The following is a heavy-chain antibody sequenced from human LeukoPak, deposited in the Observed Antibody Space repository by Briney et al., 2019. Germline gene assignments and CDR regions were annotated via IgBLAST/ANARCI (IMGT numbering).Heavy chain of an antibody. J-gene: IGHJ4*02. CDR1: GDSVSRNSAA. CDR2: TYYRSKWYN. CDR3: ARSSGGALDY. D-gene: IGHD4/OR15-4a*01. V-gene: IGHV6-1*01. Sequence: SQTLSLTCALSGDSVSRNSAAWNSISQSPSRGLEWVETTYYRSKWYNDYAVSVKSRVTINPDTSKNQFSLQLNSVTPEGTAVYYCARSSGGALDYWGQGTLVTVSS.